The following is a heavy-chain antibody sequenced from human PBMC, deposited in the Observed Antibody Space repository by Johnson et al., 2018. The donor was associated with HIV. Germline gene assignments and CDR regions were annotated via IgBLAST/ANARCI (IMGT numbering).Heavy chain of an antibody. CDR2: ISSDGNSE. D-gene: IGHD5-12*01. CDR1: GFAFSSYP. Sequence: QVQLVESGGGVVQPGRSLRLSCVASGFAFSSYPIHWVRQAPGKRPEWVAKISSDGNSENYADSVRGRFTISRDNSKNTLFLQMHSLRAEDTAVYWCTFESSFYSCNDSASFDMWGQGTKVTVSS. V-gene: IGHV3-30*04. CDR3: TFESSFYSCNDSASFDM. J-gene: IGHJ3*02.